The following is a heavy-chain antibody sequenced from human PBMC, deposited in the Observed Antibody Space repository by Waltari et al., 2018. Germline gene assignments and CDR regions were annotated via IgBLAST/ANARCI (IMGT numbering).Heavy chain of an antibody. Sequence: QVQLQQWGAGLLKPSETLSLTCAVYGGSFSGYYWSWIRQPPGKGLEWIGEINHSGSTNTTPPLKSRVPIPVAPSKNRFSLKVSSLPAPNPVVYSLPRATYYDFSPLPPAYWGQGTLVTVSP. J-gene: IGHJ4*02. CDR3: PRATYYDFSPLPPAY. V-gene: IGHV4-34*01. CDR2: INHSGST. D-gene: IGHD3-3*01. CDR1: GGSFSGYY.